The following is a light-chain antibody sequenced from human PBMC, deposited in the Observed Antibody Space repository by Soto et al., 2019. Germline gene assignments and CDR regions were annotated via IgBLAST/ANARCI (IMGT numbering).Light chain of an antibody. CDR3: SSVASSNTWV. CDR1: SSDVGAYNY. Sequence: QSALTQPPSASGSPGQSVTISCTGTSSDVGAYNYVSWYQQHAGKAPKLVIYEVTKRPSGVPDRFSGSKSANTASLTVSGLQAEDEPDYYCSSVASSNTWVFGGGTKLTVL. CDR2: EVT. J-gene: IGLJ3*02. V-gene: IGLV2-8*01.